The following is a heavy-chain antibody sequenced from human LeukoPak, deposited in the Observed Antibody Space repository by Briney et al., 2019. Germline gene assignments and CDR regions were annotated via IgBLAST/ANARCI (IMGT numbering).Heavy chain of an antibody. Sequence: GGSLRLSCAASGFTVSSNYMSWVRQAPGKGLEWVSVIYSGGSTYYADSVKGRFTISRDNSKNTLYLQMNSLRAEDTAAYYCARVVAAAGTFFDYGAKEPLVTVSS. J-gene: IGHJ4*01. CDR1: GFTVSSNY. CDR2: IYSGGST. D-gene: IGHD6-13*01. CDR3: ARVVAAAGTFFDY. V-gene: IGHV3-53*01.